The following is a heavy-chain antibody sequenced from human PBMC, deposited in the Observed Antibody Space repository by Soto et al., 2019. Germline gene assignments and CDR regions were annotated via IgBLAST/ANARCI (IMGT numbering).Heavy chain of an antibody. CDR1: GFTFSDYY. CDR3: ARWDGDGDAFDM. Sequence: GGSLRFSCAASGFTFSDYYMSWIRQAPGKGLEWVSYISSSGSTIYYADSVKGRFTISRDNAKNSLYLQMNSLGAEDTAVYYCARWDGDGDAFDMWGRDNGHRLL. J-gene: IGHJ3*02. CDR2: ISSSGSTI. V-gene: IGHV3-11*01. D-gene: IGHD4-17*01.